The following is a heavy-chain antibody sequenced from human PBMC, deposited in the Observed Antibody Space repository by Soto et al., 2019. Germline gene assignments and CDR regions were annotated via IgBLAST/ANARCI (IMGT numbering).Heavy chain of an antibody. D-gene: IGHD4-4*01. CDR1: GHTFTSYG. J-gene: IGHJ6*03. CDR3: ARIYSNYVTYYYYMDV. CDR2: ISAYNGNT. V-gene: IGHV1-18*01. Sequence: ASVKVSWKASGHTFTSYGISWVRQAPGQGLEWMGWISAYNGNTNYAQKLQGRVTMTTDTSTSTAYMELRSLRSDDTAVYYCARIYSNYVTYYYYMDVWGKGTTVTVSS.